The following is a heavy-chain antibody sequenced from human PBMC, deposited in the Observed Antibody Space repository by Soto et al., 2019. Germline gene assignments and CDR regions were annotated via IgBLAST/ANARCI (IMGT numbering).Heavy chain of an antibody. Sequence: QVQLVQSGAEVKKPGASVKVSCKASGYTFTTYGLSWVRQVPGQGLEWMGWISAYNGNTNYAQKFQGRVTMTTDTSTTTAYKELRSLRSYDTALYYCARARREGYNYVLPWGQGTLVIVSS. D-gene: IGHD5-12*01. CDR2: ISAYNGNT. CDR3: ARARREGYNYVLP. CDR1: GYTFTTYG. V-gene: IGHV1-18*01. J-gene: IGHJ4*02.